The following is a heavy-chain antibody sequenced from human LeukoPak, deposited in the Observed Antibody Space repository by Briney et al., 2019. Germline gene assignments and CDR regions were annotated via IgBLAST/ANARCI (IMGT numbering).Heavy chain of an antibody. CDR1: GFTFSSYS. Sequence: PGGSLRLSCAASGFTFSSYSMNWVRQAPGKGLEWVSAISGGGSTYYADSVKGRFTISRDNSKNTLYLQMNSLRAEDTAFYYCAKMITFGGVSGRSSDYWGQGTLVTVSS. CDR3: AKMITFGGVSGRSSDY. D-gene: IGHD3-16*01. CDR2: ISGGGST. J-gene: IGHJ4*02. V-gene: IGHV3-23*01.